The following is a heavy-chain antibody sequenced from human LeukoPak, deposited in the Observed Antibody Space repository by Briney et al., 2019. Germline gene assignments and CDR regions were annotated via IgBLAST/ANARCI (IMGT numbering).Heavy chain of an antibody. Sequence: SETLSLTCTVSGYSISSGYYWGWIRQPPGKGLEWIGSIYHSGSTYYNPSLKSRVTISVDTSKNQFSLKLSSVTAADTAVYYCARVGLLNDFWSGYYFAWFDPWGQGTLVTVSS. J-gene: IGHJ5*02. D-gene: IGHD3-3*01. V-gene: IGHV4-38-2*02. CDR2: IYHSGST. CDR1: GYSISSGYY. CDR3: ARVGLLNDFWSGYYFAWFDP.